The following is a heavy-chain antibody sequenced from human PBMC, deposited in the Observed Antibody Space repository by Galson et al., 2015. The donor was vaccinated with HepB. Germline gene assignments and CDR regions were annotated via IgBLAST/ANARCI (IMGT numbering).Heavy chain of an antibody. V-gene: IGHV1-18*01. CDR2: ISVYNSNT. D-gene: IGHD1-1*01. CDR1: GYTFTSYG. Sequence: SVKVSCKASGYTFTSYGITWVRQAPGQGLEWMGWISVYNSNTHYAENLQGRVTMTTDAPTSTAYMELRSLRSDDTAVYYCARDHRNNNSAGYWGQGTLVTVSS. J-gene: IGHJ4*02. CDR3: ARDHRNNNSAGY.